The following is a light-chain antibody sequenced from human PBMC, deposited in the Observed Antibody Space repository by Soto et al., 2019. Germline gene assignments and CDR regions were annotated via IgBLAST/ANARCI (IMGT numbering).Light chain of an antibody. V-gene: IGLV2-23*02. J-gene: IGLJ2*01. CDR2: EVS. CDR1: SSDVGSYNL. CDR3: CSYAGSSTFVV. Sequence: QSALTQPASVSGSPGQSITISCTGTSSDVGSYNLVSWYQQHPGKAPKLMIYEVSKRTSGVSNLFSGSTACNTASLTISGIQAGDEADYSYCSYAGSSTFVVFGGGTKLTVL.